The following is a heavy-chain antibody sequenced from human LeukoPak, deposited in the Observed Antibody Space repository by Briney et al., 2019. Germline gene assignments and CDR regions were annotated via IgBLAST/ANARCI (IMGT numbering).Heavy chain of an antibody. D-gene: IGHD2-2*01. CDR2: IFYSGRT. CDR1: GGSISSYY. V-gene: IGHV4-59*01. CDR3: ARLYCSSTSCYYYYYMDV. Sequence: SETLSPTCTVSGGSISSYYWNWIRQPPGKGLEWIGYIFYSGRTSYNPSLKSRVTLSVDTSKNWFSLRLTSVTAADTAVYYCARLYCSSTSCYYYYYMDVWGKGTTVTISS. J-gene: IGHJ6*03.